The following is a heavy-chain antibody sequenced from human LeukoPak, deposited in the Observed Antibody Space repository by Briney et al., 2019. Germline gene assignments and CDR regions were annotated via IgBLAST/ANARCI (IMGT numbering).Heavy chain of an antibody. Sequence: GESLKISRKGSGYSFTSYWIGWVRQMPGKGLEWMGIIYPGDSDTRHSPSFQGQVTISADKSISTAYLQWSSLKASDTAMYYCAITMSLGNDAFDIWGQGTMVTVSS. CDR3: AITMSLGNDAFDI. CDR1: GYSFTSYW. J-gene: IGHJ3*02. V-gene: IGHV5-51*01. CDR2: IYPGDSDT. D-gene: IGHD7-27*01.